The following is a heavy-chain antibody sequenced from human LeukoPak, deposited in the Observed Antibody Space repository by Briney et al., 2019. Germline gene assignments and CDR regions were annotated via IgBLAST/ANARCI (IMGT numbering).Heavy chain of an antibody. Sequence: GGSLRLSCAATGFTFSSNAVSWVRQAPGKGLEWVSAVSGGGETTYYADSVKGRFTISRDNSKMYLQMNSLRIEDTAVYYCAKPGATRRDFYYYGMDVWGQGTTVTVSS. D-gene: IGHD1-26*01. V-gene: IGHV3-23*01. CDR3: AKPGATRRDFYYYGMDV. J-gene: IGHJ6*02. CDR2: VSGGGETT. CDR1: GFTFSSNA.